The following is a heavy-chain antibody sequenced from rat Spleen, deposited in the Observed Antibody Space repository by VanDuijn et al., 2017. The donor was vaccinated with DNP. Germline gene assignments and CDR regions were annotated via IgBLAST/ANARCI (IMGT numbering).Heavy chain of an antibody. CDR1: GFTFSNYG. CDR3: ATGVYGGYEDWFAY. J-gene: IGHJ3*01. V-gene: IGHV5-29*01. CDR2: ISSDGIIT. D-gene: IGHD1-11*01. Sequence: EVQLVESGGGLVQPGRSLKLSCAASGFTFSNYGMAWVRQAPTKGLEWVASISSDGIITYYRDSVKGRFTISRDSAKSTLYRKMDSLRSEDTATYYCATGVYGGYEDWFAYWGQGTLVTVSS.